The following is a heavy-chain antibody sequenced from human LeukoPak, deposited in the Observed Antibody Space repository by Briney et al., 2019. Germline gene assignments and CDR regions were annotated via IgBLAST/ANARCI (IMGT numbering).Heavy chain of an antibody. CDR2: ISTSYGNT. CDR3: AREAVDERRLDY. Sequence: GASVKVSCQASGYTFSSYGITWVRQAPGQGLEWMGWISTSYGNTNYAQKLQGRVTMTTDTSTSTAYMELRSLRSDDTAVYYCAREAVDERRLDYWGQGTLVTVSS. CDR1: GYTFSSYG. V-gene: IGHV1-18*01. J-gene: IGHJ4*02. D-gene: IGHD5/OR15-5a*01.